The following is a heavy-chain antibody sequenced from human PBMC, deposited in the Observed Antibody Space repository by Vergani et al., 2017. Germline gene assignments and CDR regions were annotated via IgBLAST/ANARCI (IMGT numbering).Heavy chain of an antibody. CDR3: AKDYEKYYVSIGGAFDI. CDR2: ISGSGGST. Sequence: EVQLLESGGGLVQPGGSLRLSCAASGFTFSSYAMSWVRQAPGKGLEWVSAISGSGGSTYYADSVKGRFTISRDNSKNTLYLQMNSLRAEDTAVYYCAKDYEKYYVSIGGAFDIWGQGTMVTVSS. V-gene: IGHV3-23*01. J-gene: IGHJ3*02. D-gene: IGHD3-22*01. CDR1: GFTFSSYA.